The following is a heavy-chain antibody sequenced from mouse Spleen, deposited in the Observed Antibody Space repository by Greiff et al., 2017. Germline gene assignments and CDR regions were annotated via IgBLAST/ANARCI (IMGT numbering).Heavy chain of an antibody. J-gene: IGHJ3*01. Sequence: EVQLVESGGGLVKPGGSLKLSCAASGFTFSDYGMHWVRQAPEKGLEWVAYISSGSSTIYYADTVKGRFTISRDNAKNTLFLQMTSLRSEDTAMYYCARHDYCPFAYWGQGTLVTVSA. CDR1: GFTFSDYG. V-gene: IGHV5-17*01. D-gene: IGHD2-4*01. CDR2: ISSGSSTI. CDR3: ARHDYCPFAY.